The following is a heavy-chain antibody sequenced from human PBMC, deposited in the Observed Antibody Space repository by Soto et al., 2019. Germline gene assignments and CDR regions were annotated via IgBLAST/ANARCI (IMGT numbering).Heavy chain of an antibody. CDR2: IDSSGSII. J-gene: IGHJ4*02. D-gene: IGHD3-22*01. V-gene: IGHV3-11*01. CDR1: GFTFSDYY. Sequence: GGSLRLSCSASGFTFSDYYMSWIRQAPGEGLEWISYIDSSGSIIYYADSVKGRFTISRDNAKNSLYLQMNSLRAEDTAVYYCARDLGYYDSSGYFDYWGQGTLVTVSS. CDR3: ARDLGYYDSSGYFDY.